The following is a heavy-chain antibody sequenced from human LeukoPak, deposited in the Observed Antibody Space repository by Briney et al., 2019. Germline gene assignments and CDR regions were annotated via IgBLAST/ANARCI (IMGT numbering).Heavy chain of an antibody. D-gene: IGHD6-19*01. CDR1: GLTFSNYA. Sequence: GGSLRLFCAACGLTFSNYAMTGVRQAPGRGLEWVSFIRDSGAVTHCADGVEGRFTMYRANSKHTLYLQMNGLSGEDTALYYCAKYISGYAADFDYWGQGPLVSVSS. J-gene: IGHJ4*02. V-gene: IGHV3-23*01. CDR2: IRDSGAVT. CDR3: AKYISGYAADFDY.